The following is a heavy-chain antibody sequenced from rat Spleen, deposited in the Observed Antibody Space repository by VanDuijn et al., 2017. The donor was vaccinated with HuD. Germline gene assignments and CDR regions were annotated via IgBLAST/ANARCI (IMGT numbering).Heavy chain of an antibody. CDR2: INTAGTP. CDR3: ARRRYDGTYYLY. J-gene: IGHJ2*01. CDR1: GYSITSGYG. D-gene: IGHD1-12*02. Sequence: EVQLQESGPGLVKPSQSLSLACSVTGYSITSGYGWVWIRKFPGNKLEWMGYINTAGTPNYNPPLKSQISITRDTSKNQFFLQLTSVTTEDTANYYCARRRYDGTYYLYWGQGVMVTVSS. V-gene: IGHV3-3*01.